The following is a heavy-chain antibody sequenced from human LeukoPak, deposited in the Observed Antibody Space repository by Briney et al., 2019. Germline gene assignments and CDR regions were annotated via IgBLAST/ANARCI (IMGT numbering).Heavy chain of an antibody. CDR3: ARKVGATGWDWFDP. D-gene: IGHD1-26*01. CDR2: IYPGDSDT. CDR1: GSSFTSYW. V-gene: IGHV5-51*01. J-gene: IGHJ5*02. Sequence: GESLKISCKGSGSSFTSYWIGWVRPMPGKGLEWMGIIYPGDSDTRYNPSFQGQVTISADKSISTAYLQWSSLKASDTAMYYCARKVGATGWDWFDPWGQGTLVTASS.